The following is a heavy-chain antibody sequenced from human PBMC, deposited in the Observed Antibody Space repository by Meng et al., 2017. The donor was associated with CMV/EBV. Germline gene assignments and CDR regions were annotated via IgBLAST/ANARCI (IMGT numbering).Heavy chain of an antibody. V-gene: IGHV4-59*01. Sequence: QLKLQDEGPGLVKPSEHLSPTCTVSGGSIISYYWSWIRQPPGKGLEWIGYIYYSGSTNYNPSLKSRVTISVDTSKNQFSLKLSSVTAADTAVYYCARGYYDFWSGYYGVGYFDYWGQGTLVTVSS. CDR1: GGSIISYY. CDR2: IYYSGST. D-gene: IGHD3-3*01. CDR3: ARGYYDFWSGYYGVGYFDY. J-gene: IGHJ4*02.